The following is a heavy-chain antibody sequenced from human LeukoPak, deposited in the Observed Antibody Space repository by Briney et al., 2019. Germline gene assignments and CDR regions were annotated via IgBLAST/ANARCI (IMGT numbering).Heavy chain of an antibody. CDR2: ISSSGSTI. CDR3: ARGGRPRATMVRGVTPDSAFDI. V-gene: IGHV3-11*01. Sequence: GGSLRLSCAASGFTFDNYAMSWVRQAPGKGLEWVSYISSSGSTIYYADSVKGRFTISRDNAKNSLYLQMNSLRAEDTAVYYCARGGRPRATMVRGVTPDSAFDIWGQGTMVTVSS. CDR1: GFTFDNYA. D-gene: IGHD3-10*01. J-gene: IGHJ3*02.